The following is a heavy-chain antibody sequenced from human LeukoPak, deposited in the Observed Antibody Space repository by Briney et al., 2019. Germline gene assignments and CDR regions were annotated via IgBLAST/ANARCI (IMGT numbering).Heavy chain of an antibody. V-gene: IGHV3-13*01. Sequence: PGGSLRLSCAASGFTFSSYDMHWVRQATGKGLEWVSAIGTAGNTYYPGSVKGRFTISRENAKNSLYLQMNSLRAGDTAVYYCAKDLGYSSSGYWGQGTLVTVSS. J-gene: IGHJ4*02. CDR3: AKDLGYSSSGY. CDR1: GFTFSSYD. CDR2: IGTAGNT. D-gene: IGHD6-13*01.